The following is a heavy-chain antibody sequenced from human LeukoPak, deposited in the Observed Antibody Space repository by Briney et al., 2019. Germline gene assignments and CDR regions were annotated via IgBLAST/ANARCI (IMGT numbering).Heavy chain of an antibody. D-gene: IGHD4-17*01. CDR1: GGSISSYY. J-gene: IGHJ6*02. Sequence: SETLSLTCTVSGGSISSYYWSWIRQPPGKGLEWIGYIYYSGSTNYNPSLKSRVTISVDTSKNQLSLKLSSVTAADTAVYYCARESDYGGGYYYYGMDVWGQGTTVTVSS. CDR3: ARESDYGGGYYYYGMDV. V-gene: IGHV4-59*01. CDR2: IYYSGST.